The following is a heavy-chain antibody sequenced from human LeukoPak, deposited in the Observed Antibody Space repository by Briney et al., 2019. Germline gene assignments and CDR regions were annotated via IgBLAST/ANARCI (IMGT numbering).Heavy chain of an antibody. CDR3: AKGSSSWSQGVLDY. D-gene: IGHD6-13*01. CDR2: ISANGGSA. V-gene: IGHV3-23*01. J-gene: IGHJ4*02. Sequence: PGGSLRLSCAASGFTFSSYAMTWVRQAPGKGLEWVSVISANGGSAYYADSVKGRFTISRDNSKNTLYLQMNSLRAEDTAVYYCAKGSSSWSQGVLDYWGQGTLVTVSS. CDR1: GFTFSSYA.